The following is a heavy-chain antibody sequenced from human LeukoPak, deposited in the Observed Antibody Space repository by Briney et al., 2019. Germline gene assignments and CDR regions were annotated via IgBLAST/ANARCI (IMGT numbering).Heavy chain of an antibody. CDR3: ARALESSSWYGGWYFDL. V-gene: IGHV6-1*01. CDR2: TYYRSKWYN. CDR1: GDSVSSNSAA. Sequence: SQTLSLTCAISGDSVSSNSAAWNWIRQSPSRGLEWLGRTYYRSKWYNDYAVSVKSRITINPDTSKNQFSLQLNSVTPEDTAVYYCARALESSSWYGGWYFDLWGRGTLVTVSS. J-gene: IGHJ2*01. D-gene: IGHD6-13*01.